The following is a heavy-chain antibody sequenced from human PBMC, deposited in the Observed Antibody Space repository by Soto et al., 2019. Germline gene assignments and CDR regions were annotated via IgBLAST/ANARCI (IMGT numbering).Heavy chain of an antibody. CDR3: AKDRCGARCIFDFDY. D-gene: IGHD2-15*01. CDR2: ITGRDGGT. J-gene: IGHJ4*02. V-gene: IGHV3-23*01. Sequence: EVQLLESGGGLVQPGGSLRLSCAASGFTFSSSGMNWVRQTPGKGLEWVSSITGRDGGTYYADSVRGRFTISRDTSKNTLFLQMNSLRAEDTAVYYCAKDRCGARCIFDFDYWGQGTLVTVSS. CDR1: GFTFSSSG.